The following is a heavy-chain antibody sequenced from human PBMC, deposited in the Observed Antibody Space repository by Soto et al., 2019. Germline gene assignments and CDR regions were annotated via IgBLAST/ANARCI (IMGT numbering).Heavy chain of an antibody. J-gene: IGHJ6*02. V-gene: IGHV1-69*01. CDR2: IIPIFGTA. CDR1: GGTFSSYA. Sequence: QVQLVQSGAEVKKPGSSVKVSCKASGGTFSSYAISWVRQAPGQGLEWMGGIIPIFGTANYAQKFQGRVTITADESTSTAYMELRSLRSEDTAVYYCARGLEEATITRYYYYGMDVWGQGTTVTVSS. D-gene: IGHD5-12*01. CDR3: ARGLEEATITRYYYYGMDV.